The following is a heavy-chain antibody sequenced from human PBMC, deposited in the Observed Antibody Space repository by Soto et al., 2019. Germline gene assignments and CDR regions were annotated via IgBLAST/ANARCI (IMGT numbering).Heavy chain of an antibody. J-gene: IGHJ5*02. V-gene: IGHV4-34*01. Sequence: QVQLQQWGAGLLKPSETLSLTCAVYGGSFSSYYWSWIRQPPGKGLEWIGEINHSGSTNYYPSLKGRVTISADSSKNQFSLRLTSVTAADTAVYYCARGRYCSGGSCYRGLDWFDPWGQGTLVTVSS. D-gene: IGHD2-15*01. CDR3: ARGRYCSGGSCYRGLDWFDP. CDR2: INHSGST. CDR1: GGSFSSYY.